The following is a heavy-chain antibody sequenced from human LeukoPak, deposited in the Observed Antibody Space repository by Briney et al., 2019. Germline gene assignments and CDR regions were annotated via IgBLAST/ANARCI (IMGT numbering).Heavy chain of an antibody. CDR2: ISYDGSNK. CDR1: GFTFSSYG. CDR3: AKGPHSSGWYYFDY. V-gene: IGHV3-30*18. D-gene: IGHD6-19*01. Sequence: PGRSLRLSCAASGFTFSSYGMHRVRQAPGKGLEWVAVISYDGSNKYYADSVKGRFTISRDNSKNTLYLQMNSLRAEDTAVYYCAKGPHSSGWYYFDYWGQGTLVTVSS. J-gene: IGHJ4*02.